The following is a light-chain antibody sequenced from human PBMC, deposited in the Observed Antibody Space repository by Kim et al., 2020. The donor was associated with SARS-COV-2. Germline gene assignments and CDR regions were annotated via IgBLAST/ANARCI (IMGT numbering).Light chain of an antibody. CDR1: RLGHKY. J-gene: IGLJ2*01. CDR3: QAWDSSHVL. CDR2: QDS. V-gene: IGLV3-1*01. Sequence: SVSPGQTATITCSGDRLGHKYACWYQQKPGQSPVLVIYQDSKRPSGIPERFSGSNSGNTAALTISETQAMDEADYYRQAWDSSHVLFGGGTQPTVL.